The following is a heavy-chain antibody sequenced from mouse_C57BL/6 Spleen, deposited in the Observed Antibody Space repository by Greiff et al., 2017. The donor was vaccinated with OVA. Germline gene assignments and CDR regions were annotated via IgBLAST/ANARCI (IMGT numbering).Heavy chain of an antibody. Sequence: VQLQQPGAELVMPGASVKLSCKASGYTFTSYWMHWVKQRPGQGLEWIGEIDPSVSYTNYNQKFKGKSTLTVDKSSSTAYMQLSSLTSEDSAVYYCARSTTRAWFAYWGQGTLVTVSA. D-gene: IGHD2-12*01. J-gene: IGHJ3*01. CDR1: GYTFTSYW. CDR3: ARSTTRAWFAY. CDR2: IDPSVSYT. V-gene: IGHV1-69*01.